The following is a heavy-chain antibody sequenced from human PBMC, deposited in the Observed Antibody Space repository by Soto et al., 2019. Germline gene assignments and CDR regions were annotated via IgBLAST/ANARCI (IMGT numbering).Heavy chain of an antibody. Sequence: EVQLLESGGGLVQPGGSLRLSCAASGFTFSSYAMSWVRQAPGKGLEWVSAISGSGGSTYYADSVKGRFTISRDNSKNTXYXXXXXXXXXXXXXXXXXXXXXXXXCGGDXXXKPDYWGQGTLVTVSS. CDR2: ISGSGGST. V-gene: IGHV3-23*01. CDR1: GFTFSSYA. D-gene: IGHD2-21*02. J-gene: IGHJ4*02. CDR3: XXXXXXXXCGGDXXXKPDY.